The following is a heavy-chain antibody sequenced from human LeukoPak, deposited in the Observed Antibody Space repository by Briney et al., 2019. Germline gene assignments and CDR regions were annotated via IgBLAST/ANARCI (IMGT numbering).Heavy chain of an antibody. J-gene: IGHJ6*03. Sequence: GGSLRLSCAASGFTFDDYAMHWVRQAPGKGLEWVSGISWNSGSIGYADSVKGRFTISRDNAKNSLYLQMNSLGPEDTAVYYCARDPYSGNYGNYYYYYMDVWGKGITVTISS. CDR1: GFTFDDYA. D-gene: IGHD1-26*01. CDR2: ISWNSGSI. CDR3: ARDPYSGNYGNYYYYYMDV. V-gene: IGHV3-9*01.